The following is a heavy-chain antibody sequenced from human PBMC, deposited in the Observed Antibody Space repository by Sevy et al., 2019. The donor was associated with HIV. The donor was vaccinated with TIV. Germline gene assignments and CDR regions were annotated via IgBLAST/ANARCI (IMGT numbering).Heavy chain of an antibody. CDR3: ARAPYPKNWFDP. CDR2: IYYSGST. CDR1: GGSISSGGYY. J-gene: IGHJ5*02. V-gene: IGHV4-31*03. Sequence: SETLTLTCTVSGGSISSGGYYWSWIRQHPGKGLEWIGYIYYSGSTYYNPSLKSRVTISVDTSKNQFSLKLSSVTAADTAVYYCARAPYPKNWFDPWGQGTLVTVSS.